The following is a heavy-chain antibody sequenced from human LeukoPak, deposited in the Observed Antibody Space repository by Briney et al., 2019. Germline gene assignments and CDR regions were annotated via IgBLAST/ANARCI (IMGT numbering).Heavy chain of an antibody. CDR3: ASQSHISMIRGVINFDY. Sequence: ASVKVSCKASGGSFSNYATSWVRQAPGQGLEWMASIMPILGIVNYSKKFQARVTITADESTTTIYMELNSLRSEDTAVHYCASQSHISMIRGVINFDYWGQGTLVTVSS. J-gene: IGHJ4*02. V-gene: IGHV1-69*13. CDR1: GGSFSNYA. D-gene: IGHD3-10*01. CDR2: IMPILGIV.